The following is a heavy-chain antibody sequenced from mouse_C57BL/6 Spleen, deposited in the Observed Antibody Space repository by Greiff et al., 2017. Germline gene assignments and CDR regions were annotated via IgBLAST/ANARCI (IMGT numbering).Heavy chain of an antibody. Sequence: QVQLQQPGTELVKPGASVKLSCKASGYTFTSYWMHWVKQRPGQGLEWIGNINPSNGGTNYNEKFKSKATLPVDKSSSTAYMQLSSLTSEDSAVYYCAREGAGSSPYWYFDVWGTGTTVTVSS. CDR2: INPSNGGT. CDR3: AREGAGSSPYWYFDV. J-gene: IGHJ1*03. V-gene: IGHV1-53*01. CDR1: GYTFTSYW. D-gene: IGHD1-1*01.